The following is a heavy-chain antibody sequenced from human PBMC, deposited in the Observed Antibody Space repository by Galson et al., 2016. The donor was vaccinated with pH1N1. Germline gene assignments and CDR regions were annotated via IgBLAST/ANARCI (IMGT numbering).Heavy chain of an antibody. CDR2: SFYNGTT. CDR3: ARERPYAFWGGYFDS. CDR1: GGSVSSGHYY. V-gene: IGHV4-61*01. J-gene: IGHJ4*02. D-gene: IGHD3-3*01. Sequence: SETLSLTCNVSGGSVSSGHYYWSWIRQFPGKGLEWIGYSFYNGTTKYNPSLENRVVISLDTSKNQCTLKLTSVSAADTAVYYCARERPYAFWGGYFDSWGQGILFTVSS.